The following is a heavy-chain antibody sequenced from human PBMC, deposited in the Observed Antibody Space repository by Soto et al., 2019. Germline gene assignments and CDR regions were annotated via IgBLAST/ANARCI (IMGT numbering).Heavy chain of an antibody. J-gene: IGHJ4*02. CDR2: IFPSGST. D-gene: IGHD5-18*01. V-gene: IGHV4-4*07. CDR1: GVSISDYY. CDR3: ASEGTAMKLHY. Sequence: QVQLQESGPGLVKPSETLSLTCTVSGVSISDYYWTWIRQPAGKGLEWIGRIFPSGSTNYNPSLRGRVTMSVDTSKNLFSLKLNSVTAADTALYYCASEGTAMKLHYWGQGTLVTVSS.